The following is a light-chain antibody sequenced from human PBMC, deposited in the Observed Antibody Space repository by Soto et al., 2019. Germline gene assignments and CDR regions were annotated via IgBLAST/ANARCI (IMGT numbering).Light chain of an antibody. V-gene: IGKV1-33*01. CDR1: QDISKY. CDR2: DAS. CDR3: QHYNHWLWT. Sequence: DIQMTQSPSSLSASVGDRVTITCQASQDISKYLNWYQQKPGKAPKLLIYDASNLETGVPSRFSGTGSGTDFTFTISSLQSEDFAVYYCQHYNHWLWTFGQGTKVEIK. J-gene: IGKJ1*01.